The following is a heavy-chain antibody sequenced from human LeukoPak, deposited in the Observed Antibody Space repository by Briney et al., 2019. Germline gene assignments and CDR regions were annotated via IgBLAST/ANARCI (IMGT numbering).Heavy chain of an antibody. V-gene: IGHV3-23*01. CDR2: ICGSGGST. Sequence: GGSLRLSCAASGFTFSSYAMSWVRQAPGTGLEWVSAICGSGGSTYYADSVKGRFTISRDNSKNRLYLQMNSLRAEDTGVYYCAKDLGLYEFWSGFDYSGQATLVTPSS. CDR3: AKDLGLYEFWSGFDY. J-gene: IGHJ4*02. D-gene: IGHD3-3*01. CDR1: GFTFSSYA.